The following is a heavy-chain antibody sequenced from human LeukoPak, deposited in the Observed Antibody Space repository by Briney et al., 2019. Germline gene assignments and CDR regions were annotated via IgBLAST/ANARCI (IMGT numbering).Heavy chain of an antibody. J-gene: IGHJ4*02. CDR2: ISSSGDST. CDR1: GFTFSSYV. Sequence: AGSLRLSCAASGFTFSSYVMSWVRQAPGKGLEWVSGISSSGDSTFYADSVKGRFTISRDNSKNTVFLQMNSLGAEDTAVYYCAKGLRVAIAVSGPRGTFDSWGQGTLVTVSS. D-gene: IGHD6-19*01. CDR3: AKGLRVAIAVSGPRGTFDS. V-gene: IGHV3-23*01.